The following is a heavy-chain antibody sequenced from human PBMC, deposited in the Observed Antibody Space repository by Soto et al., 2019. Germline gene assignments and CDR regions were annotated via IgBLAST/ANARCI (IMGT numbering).Heavy chain of an antibody. D-gene: IGHD1-26*01. V-gene: IGHV3-48*03. CDR1: GFSFNTYE. Sequence: EVQLVESGGGLVQPGGSLRLSCAASGFSFNTYEMNWVRQAPGKGLEWVSYISSSGSTIYYADSVKGRFTVSRDNGKNSMYLQMNSLRAEDTAVYYCAYGGSCDYWGQGTQVTVSS. CDR3: AYGGSCDY. J-gene: IGHJ4*02. CDR2: ISSSGSTI.